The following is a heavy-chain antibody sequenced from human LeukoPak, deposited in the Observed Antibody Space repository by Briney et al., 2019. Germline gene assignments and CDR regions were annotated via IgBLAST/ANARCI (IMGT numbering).Heavy chain of an antibody. Sequence: GGSLRLSCAASGFTFSSYGMHWVRQAPGKGLEWVAAIWYDGSNKYYADSVKGRFTISRDNSKNTLYLQMNSLRAEDTAVYYCAKKNYDYVWGSYHPDNDAFDIWGQGTMVTVSS. V-gene: IGHV3-33*06. J-gene: IGHJ3*02. CDR2: IWYDGSNK. CDR3: AKKNYDYVWGSYHPDNDAFDI. CDR1: GFTFSSYG. D-gene: IGHD3-16*02.